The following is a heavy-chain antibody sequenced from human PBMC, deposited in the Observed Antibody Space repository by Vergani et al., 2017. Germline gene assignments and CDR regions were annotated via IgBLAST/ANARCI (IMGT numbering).Heavy chain of an antibody. J-gene: IGHJ3*02. D-gene: IGHD2-15*01. CDR3: AKGYCSGGSCYRTKLPDAFDI. V-gene: IGHV3-23*01. Sequence: EVQLLESGGGLVQPGGSLRLSCAASGFTFSSYAMSWVRQAPGKGLEWVSAISGSGGSTYYADPVKGRFPIYRDNSKNTLYLQMNSLRAEDTAVYYCAKGYCSGGSCYRTKLPDAFDIWGQGTMVTVSS. CDR1: GFTFSSYA. CDR2: ISGSGGST.